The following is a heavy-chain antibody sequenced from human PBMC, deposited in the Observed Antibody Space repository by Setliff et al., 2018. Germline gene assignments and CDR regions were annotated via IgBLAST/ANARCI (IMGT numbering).Heavy chain of an antibody. CDR3: AREGVDTRSSTDYRYYMDV. CDR2: TIPLFGTT. V-gene: IGHV1-69*05. J-gene: IGHJ6*03. D-gene: IGHD5-18*01. Sequence: SVKVSCKASGGTFSSSGISWVRQAPGQGLEWMGGTIPLFGTTSYAQKFQGRVTIITDESTSTAHMEVSSLRSEDTAVYYCAREGVDTRSSTDYRYYMDVWGKGTTVTVSS. CDR1: GGTFSSSG.